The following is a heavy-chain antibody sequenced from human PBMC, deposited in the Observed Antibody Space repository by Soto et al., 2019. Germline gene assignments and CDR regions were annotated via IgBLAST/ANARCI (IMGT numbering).Heavy chain of an antibody. CDR3: ADSHRDSRGWGSPRKTFDY. V-gene: IGHV2-5*02. J-gene: IGHJ4*02. CDR2: IYWDDDK. CDR1: GFSLSTSGVG. Sequence: QITLKESGPTLVKPTQTLTLTCTFSGFSLSTSGVGVGWIRQPPGKALEWLALIYWDDDKRYSPSLKSRRTMTKDKPTTQLGLTITNMDPVDTAFYYWADSHRDSRGWGSPRKTFDYWGQGTLVTVSS. D-gene: IGHD6-19*01.